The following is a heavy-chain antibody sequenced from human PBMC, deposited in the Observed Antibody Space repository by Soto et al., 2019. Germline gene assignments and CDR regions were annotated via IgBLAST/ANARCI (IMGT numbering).Heavy chain of an antibody. V-gene: IGHV3-30*18. CDR3: AKVPGIPSNYYYYGMDF. D-gene: IGHD2-21*01. CDR1: GFTFSSYG. CDR2: ISYDGSNK. Sequence: PGGSLRLSCAASGFTFSSYGMHWVRQAPGKGLEWVAVISYDGSNKYYADSVKGRFTISRDNSKNTLYLQMNSLRAEDTAVYYCAKVPGIPSNYYYYGMDFWGQGTSVTVSS. J-gene: IGHJ6*02.